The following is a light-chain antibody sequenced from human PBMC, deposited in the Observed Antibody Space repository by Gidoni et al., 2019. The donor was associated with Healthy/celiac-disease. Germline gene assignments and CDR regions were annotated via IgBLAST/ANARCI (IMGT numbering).Light chain of an antibody. Sequence: DIQMTQSPSTLSASVGDRVTITFRASQSISSWFAWYQQKPGKAPKLLIYKASSLGSGVPSRFSGSGSGTEFTLTISSLQPDDFATYYCQQYNSYSTFGQGTKVEIK. CDR3: QQYNSYST. V-gene: IGKV1-5*03. J-gene: IGKJ1*01. CDR2: KAS. CDR1: QSISSW.